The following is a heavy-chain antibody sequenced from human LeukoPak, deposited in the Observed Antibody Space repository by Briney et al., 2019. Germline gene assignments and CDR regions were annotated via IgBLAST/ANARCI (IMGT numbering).Heavy chain of an antibody. Sequence: GGSLRLSCAASGFYFSTYAMSWVRQAPGKGLEWVSGISGSGGSTYYADSVKGRFTISRDNAKNSLYLQMNSLRAEDTAVYYCARDHTVAGLDYWGQGTLVTVSS. V-gene: IGHV3-23*01. D-gene: IGHD6-19*01. CDR3: ARDHTVAGLDY. CDR2: ISGSGGST. CDR1: GFYFSTYA. J-gene: IGHJ4*02.